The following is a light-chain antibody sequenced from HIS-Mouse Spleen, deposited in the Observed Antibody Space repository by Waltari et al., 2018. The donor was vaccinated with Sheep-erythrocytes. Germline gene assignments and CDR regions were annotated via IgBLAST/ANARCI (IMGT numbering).Light chain of an antibody. Sequence: SYELTQPPSVSVSPGQTASITCSGDKLGDKYACWYQQKPGHSPVLVIYQDSKRPAWLPERFSGSNSENTATLTRSGTQAMDECDYYCRAWDSSAAVFGGGTKLTVL. V-gene: IGLV3-1*01. CDR1: KLGDKY. CDR2: QDS. J-gene: IGLJ2*01. CDR3: RAWDSSAAV.